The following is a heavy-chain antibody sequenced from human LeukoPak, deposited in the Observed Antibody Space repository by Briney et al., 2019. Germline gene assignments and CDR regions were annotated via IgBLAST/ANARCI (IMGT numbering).Heavy chain of an antibody. J-gene: IGHJ4*02. CDR2: ISGSGGST. D-gene: IGHD5-12*01. V-gene: IGHV3-23*01. CDR3: ARDERWLQFYFDY. Sequence: GGSLRLSCAASGFTFNNYDMSWVRQAPGKGLEWVSSISGSGGSTYYADSVRGRFTISRDNSKNTLYLQMNSLRAEDTAVYYCARDERWLQFYFDYWGQGTLVTVSS. CDR1: GFTFNNYD.